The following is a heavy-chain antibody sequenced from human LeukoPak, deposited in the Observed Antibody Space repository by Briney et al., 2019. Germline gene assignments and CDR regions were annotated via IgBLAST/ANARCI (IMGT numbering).Heavy chain of an antibody. CDR2: ISSSSSYI. CDR3: ARDYYGSGSYLASHFDY. Sequence: PGGSLRLSCAASGFTFSSYSMNWVRQAPGKGLEWVSSISSSSSYIYYADSVKGRFTISRDNAKNSLYLQMSSLRAEDTAVYYCARDYYGSGSYLASHFDYWGQGTLVTVSS. J-gene: IGHJ4*02. CDR1: GFTFSSYS. V-gene: IGHV3-21*01. D-gene: IGHD3-10*01.